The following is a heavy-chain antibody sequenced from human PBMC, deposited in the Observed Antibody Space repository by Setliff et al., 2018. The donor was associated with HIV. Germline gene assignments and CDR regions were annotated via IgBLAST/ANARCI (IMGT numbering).Heavy chain of an antibody. CDR3: ARGGPHYYFDY. J-gene: IGHJ4*02. V-gene: IGHV3-21*01. CDR2: ISSGSSYI. Sequence: GGSLRLSCTASGFTFSSYSMNWVRQAPGKGLEWVSSISSGSSYIYYPDSVKGRFTISRDNAKNSLYLRMNSLRADDTAVYYCARGGPHYYFDYWGQGTLVTVSS. CDR1: GFTFSSYS. D-gene: IGHD1-26*01.